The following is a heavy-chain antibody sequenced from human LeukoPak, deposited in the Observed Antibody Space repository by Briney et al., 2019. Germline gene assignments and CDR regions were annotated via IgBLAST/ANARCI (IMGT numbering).Heavy chain of an antibody. V-gene: IGHV5-51*01. Sequence: GESLKISCKGSGYSFTSYWIGWARQMPGKGLEWMGIIYPGDSDTRYSPSFQGQVTISADKSISTAYLQWSSLKASDTAMYYCARLKGYYDSSGHNWFDPWGQGTLVTVSS. CDR3: ARLKGYYDSSGHNWFDP. J-gene: IGHJ5*02. D-gene: IGHD3-22*01. CDR1: GYSFTSYW. CDR2: IYPGDSDT.